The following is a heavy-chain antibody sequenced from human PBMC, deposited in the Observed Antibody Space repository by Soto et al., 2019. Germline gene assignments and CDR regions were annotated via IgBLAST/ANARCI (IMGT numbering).Heavy chain of an antibody. CDR1: GFTFSNAW. CDR3: TTFVLLWFGETLRDIDY. Sequence: PGGSLRLSCAASGFTFSNAWMNWVRQAPGKGLEWVGRIKSKTDGGTTDYAAPVKGRFTISRDDSKNTLYLQMNSLKTEDTAVYYCTTFVLLWFGETLRDIDYWGQGTLVTVSS. D-gene: IGHD3-10*01. J-gene: IGHJ4*02. CDR2: IKSKTDGGTT. V-gene: IGHV3-15*07.